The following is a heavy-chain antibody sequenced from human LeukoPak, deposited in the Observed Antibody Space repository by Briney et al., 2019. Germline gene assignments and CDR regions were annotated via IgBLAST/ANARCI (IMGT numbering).Heavy chain of an antibody. Sequence: PSETLSLTCTVSGGSIGSSDYYWGWVRQPPGKGLEWIATFHFGGSTYYNPSLRSRVTIVDTSKNQFSLNLTSVTAADTAVYSCAREGGDPRWLDPWGQGTLVTVSS. J-gene: IGHJ5*02. V-gene: IGHV4-39*07. CDR1: GGSIGSSDYY. D-gene: IGHD6-25*01. CDR2: FHFGGST. CDR3: AREGGDPRWLDP.